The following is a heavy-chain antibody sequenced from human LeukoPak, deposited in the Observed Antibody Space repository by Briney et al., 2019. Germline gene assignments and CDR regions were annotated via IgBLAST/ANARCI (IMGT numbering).Heavy chain of an antibody. CDR2: ISAYNGNT. CDR1: GYTFTSYG. Sequence: ASEKVSCKASGYTFTSYGISWVRQAPGQGLEWMGWISAYNGNTNYAQKLQGRVTMTTDTSTSTAYMELRSLRSDDTAVYYCARVSPYSSGWYGVFDYRGQGTLVTVSS. J-gene: IGHJ4*02. D-gene: IGHD6-19*01. V-gene: IGHV1-18*01. CDR3: ARVSPYSSGWYGVFDY.